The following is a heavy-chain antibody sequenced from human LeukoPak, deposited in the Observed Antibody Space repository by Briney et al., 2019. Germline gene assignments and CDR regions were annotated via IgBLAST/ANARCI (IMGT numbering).Heavy chain of an antibody. CDR1: GFTFSSYW. CDR2: ISYDGSNK. CDR3: AKSTSFDY. J-gene: IGHJ4*02. V-gene: IGHV3-30*18. Sequence: PGGSLRLSCAASGFTFSSYWMHWVRQAPGKGLEWVAVISYDGSNKYYADSVKGRFTISRDNSKNTLYLQMNSLRAEDTAVYYCAKSTSFDYWGQGTLVTVSS.